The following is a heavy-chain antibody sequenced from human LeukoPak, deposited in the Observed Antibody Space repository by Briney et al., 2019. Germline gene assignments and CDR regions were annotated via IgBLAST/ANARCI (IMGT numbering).Heavy chain of an antibody. Sequence: ASVKVSCKASGYTFTSYYMHWVRQAPGQGLEWMGIINPSGGSTSYAQKFQARVTMTTDTATSTAYMEVRSLRSDDTAVYYCARGFGDYEEGDFDYWGQGTLVTVSS. J-gene: IGHJ4*02. CDR1: GYTFTSYY. D-gene: IGHD4-17*01. CDR3: ARGFGDYEEGDFDY. CDR2: INPSGGST. V-gene: IGHV1-46*01.